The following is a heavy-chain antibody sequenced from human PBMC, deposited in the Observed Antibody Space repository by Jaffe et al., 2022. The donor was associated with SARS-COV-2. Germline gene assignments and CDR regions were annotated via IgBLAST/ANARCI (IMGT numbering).Heavy chain of an antibody. J-gene: IGHJ4*02. D-gene: IGHD1-26*01. CDR3: ARDKPYGSYDY. CDR2: IKEDGSEK. Sequence: EVQLVESGGGLVQPGGSLRLSCAASGFTFSNYWMSWVRQAPGKGLEWVANIKEDGSEKHSVDSVKGRFTISRDNSRNSLSLQMSSLRAEDTAVYYCARDKPYGSYDYWGQGALVTVSS. V-gene: IGHV3-7*01. CDR1: GFTFSNYW.